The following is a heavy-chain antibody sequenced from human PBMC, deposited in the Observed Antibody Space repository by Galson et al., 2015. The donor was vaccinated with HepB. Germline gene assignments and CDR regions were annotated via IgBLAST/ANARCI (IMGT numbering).Heavy chain of an antibody. J-gene: IGHJ4*02. CDR2: ISGSGGST. Sequence: SLRLSCAASGFTFSSYAMSWVRQAPGKGLEWVSAISGSGGSTYYADSVKGRFTISRDNSKNTLYLQMNSLRAEDTAVYYCAKRLRYSSSSWNFDYWGQGTLVTVSS. CDR1: GFTFSSYA. CDR3: AKRLRYSSSSWNFDY. V-gene: IGHV3-23*01. D-gene: IGHD6-13*01.